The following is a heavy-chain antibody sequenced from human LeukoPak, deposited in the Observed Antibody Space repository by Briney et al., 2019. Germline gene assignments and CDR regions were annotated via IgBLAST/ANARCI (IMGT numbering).Heavy chain of an antibody. V-gene: IGHV3-53*01. J-gene: IGHJ3*02. CDR2: IYSGGST. Sequence: GGSLRLSCAASGFTVSSNYVSWVRQAPGKGLEWVSVIYSGGSTYYADSVKGRFTISRDNSKNTLYLQMNSLRAEDTAVYYCARVDGRDAFDIWGQGTMVTVSS. CDR3: ARVDGRDAFDI. D-gene: IGHD3-9*01. CDR1: GFTVSSNY.